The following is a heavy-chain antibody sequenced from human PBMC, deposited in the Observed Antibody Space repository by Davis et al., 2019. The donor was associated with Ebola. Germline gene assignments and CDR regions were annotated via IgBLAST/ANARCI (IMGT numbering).Heavy chain of an antibody. CDR1: GFTIIPFG. CDR3: ARDHGQGIRLLYYLDY. CDR2: IRYDGSKE. D-gene: IGHD5-18*01. J-gene: IGHJ4*02. V-gene: IGHV3-30*02. Sequence: PGGSLRLSCVASGFTIIPFGMHWVRQAPGKGLEWVAFIRYDGSKEFYGDSVKGRFTVSRDNSKNTLFLQMDSLRTEDTAIYYCARDHGQGIRLLYYLDYWGQGSLVTVSS.